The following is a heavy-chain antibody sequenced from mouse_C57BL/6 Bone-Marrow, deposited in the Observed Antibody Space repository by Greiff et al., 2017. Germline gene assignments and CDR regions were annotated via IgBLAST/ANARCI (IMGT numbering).Heavy chain of an antibody. J-gene: IGHJ3*01. Sequence: EVKLQESGPGLVKPSQSLSLTCSVTGYSITSGYYWNWIRQFPGNKLEWMGYIRYDGSNNYNPSLKNRISITRDTSKNQFFLKLHSVTTEDTATYDGAGLNYCGSSGFAYWGQGTLVTVSA. V-gene: IGHV3-6*01. CDR2: IRYDGSN. D-gene: IGHD1-1*01. CDR1: GYSITSGYY. CDR3: AGLNYCGSSGFAY.